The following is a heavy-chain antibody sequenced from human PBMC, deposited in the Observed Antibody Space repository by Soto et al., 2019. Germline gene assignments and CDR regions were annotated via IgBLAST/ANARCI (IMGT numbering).Heavy chain of an antibody. CDR3: ARGGSGYVWFNEF. Sequence: QEQLVQSGAEVKKSGSSVKVSCKDTGGLFSSYAVSWVRQAPGQGPEWMGGIIPVFDTVYYAQKFQGRVTITADESTNTAYMELSRLRSEDTAMYYCARGGSGYVWFNEFWGQGTLVTVSS. V-gene: IGHV1-69*01. D-gene: IGHD3-22*01. CDR1: GGLFSSYA. CDR2: IIPVFDTV. J-gene: IGHJ4*02.